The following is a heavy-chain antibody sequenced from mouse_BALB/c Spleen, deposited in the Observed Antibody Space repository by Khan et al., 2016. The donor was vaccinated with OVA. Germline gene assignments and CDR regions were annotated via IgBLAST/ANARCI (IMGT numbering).Heavy chain of an antibody. Sequence: QVQLLQSGPELVKPGASVKMSCKASGYTFTGYVINWVKQRTGQGLEWIGQIYPGNNITYYNEKFKGRATLTADNTSNTVYMYLSSLTTEDSAVYCCSRSGYGSLVYWGQGTTLTVSS. J-gene: IGHJ2*01. CDR2: IYPGNNIT. CDR3: SRSGYGSLVY. CDR1: GYTFTGYV. V-gene: IGHV1-81*01. D-gene: IGHD1-1*01.